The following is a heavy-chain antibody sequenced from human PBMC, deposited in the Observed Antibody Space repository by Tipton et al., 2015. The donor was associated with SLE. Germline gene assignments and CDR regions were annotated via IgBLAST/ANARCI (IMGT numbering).Heavy chain of an antibody. D-gene: IGHD3-3*01. CDR1: GFTFRRYT. Sequence: GSLRLSCATSGFTFRRYTMSWVRQAPGKRLEWVSAIFGSDGSTRYADSVKGRFTISRDISKNTVYLQMNSLRVEDTALYFCVKDTDPDGFWNFDCWGQGTLVTVSP. J-gene: IGHJ4*02. V-gene: IGHV3-23*01. CDR2: IFGSDGST. CDR3: VKDTDPDGFWNFDC.